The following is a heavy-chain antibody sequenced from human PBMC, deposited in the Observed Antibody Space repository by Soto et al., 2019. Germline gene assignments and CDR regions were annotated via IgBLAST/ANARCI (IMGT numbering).Heavy chain of an antibody. Sequence: EVQLLESGGGLVQPGGSLRLSCAASGFTFSSYAMSWVRQAPGKGLEWVSAISGSGGSTYYADSVKGRFTISRDNSKNTLYLQMNSLSAEDTAVYYCAKDPSKSVLVVAATVSWFDPWGQGSLLTVSS. CDR2: ISGSGGST. CDR3: AKDPSKSVLVVAATVSWFDP. CDR1: GFTFSSYA. V-gene: IGHV3-23*01. J-gene: IGHJ5*02. D-gene: IGHD2-15*01.